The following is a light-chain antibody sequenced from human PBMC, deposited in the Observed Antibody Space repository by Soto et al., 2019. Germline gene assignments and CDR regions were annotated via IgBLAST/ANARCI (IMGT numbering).Light chain of an antibody. CDR2: DAS. J-gene: IGKJ1*01. CDR3: QQYNNWPPWT. V-gene: IGKV3-15*01. CDR1: QSVRSN. Sequence: EIVMPQSPSTLPVSPRERPAIPCMASQSVRSNLAWYQQKPGQAPRLLMYDASTRATGIPARFSGSGSGTEFTLTISSLQSEDFAVYYCQQYNNWPPWTFGQGTKVDI.